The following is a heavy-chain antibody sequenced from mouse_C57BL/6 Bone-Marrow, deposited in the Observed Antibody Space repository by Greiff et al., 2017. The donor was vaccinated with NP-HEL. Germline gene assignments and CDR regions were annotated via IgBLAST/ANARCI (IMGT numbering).Heavy chain of an antibody. V-gene: IGHV1-55*01. CDR1: GYTFTSYW. Sequence: QVQLKQPGAELVKPGASVKLSCKASGYTFTSYWITWVKQRPGQGLEWIGDIYPGSGSTNYNEKFKSKATLTVDTSSSTAYMQLSSLTSEDAAVYYFARADFYYGTRYWYFDVWGTGTTVTVSS. J-gene: IGHJ1*03. D-gene: IGHD1-1*01. CDR3: ARADFYYGTRYWYFDV. CDR2: IYPGSGST.